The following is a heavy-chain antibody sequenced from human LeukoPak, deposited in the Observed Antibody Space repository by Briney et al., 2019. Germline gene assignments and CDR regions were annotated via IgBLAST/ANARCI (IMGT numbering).Heavy chain of an antibody. Sequence: VSVKVSCKASGYTFTGYYMHWVRQAPGQGLEWMGWINPNSGGTNYAQKFQGRVTMTRDTSISTAYMELSSLRSEDTAVYYCARGIVASVSNYYMDVWGKGTTVTISS. CDR2: INPNSGGT. D-gene: IGHD5-12*01. CDR3: ARGIVASVSNYYMDV. V-gene: IGHV1-2*02. CDR1: GYTFTGYY. J-gene: IGHJ6*03.